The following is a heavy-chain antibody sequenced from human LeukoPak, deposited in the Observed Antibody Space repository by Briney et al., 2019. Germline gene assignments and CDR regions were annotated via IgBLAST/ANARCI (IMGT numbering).Heavy chain of an antibody. CDR3: ARESPYCSGGSCYPSLLV. CDR1: VGTFRSYA. V-gene: IGHV1-69*06. CDR2: IIPIFGTA. Sequence: SSVTVSCMCSVGTFRSYAISWVRQATGQGLDCMGVIIPIFGTANYAQKFQDRVTITADKSTSTAYMELSSLRSEDTAVYYCARESPYCSGGSCYPSLLVWGQGTLVTVSS. D-gene: IGHD2-15*01. J-gene: IGHJ4*02.